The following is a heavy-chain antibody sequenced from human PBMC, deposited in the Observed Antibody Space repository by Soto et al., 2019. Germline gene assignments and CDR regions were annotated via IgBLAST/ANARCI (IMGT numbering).Heavy chain of an antibody. D-gene: IGHD2-21*01. V-gene: IGHV3-23*01. Sequence: EVQLLESGGGLVQPGGSLRLSCAASGFTFSEYAMSWVRQAPGKGLEWVSSISSSGGTTSYTDSVKGRFTISRDNSKNTLFLQMNGLRAEDTAICYCTKEPKKSISHDYWGLGTLVTVSP. J-gene: IGHJ4*02. CDR1: GFTFSEYA. CDR2: ISSSGGTT. CDR3: TKEPKKSISHDY.